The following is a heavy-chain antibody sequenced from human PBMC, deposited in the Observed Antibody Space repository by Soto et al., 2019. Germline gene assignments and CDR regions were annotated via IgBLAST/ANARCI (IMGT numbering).Heavy chain of an antibody. CDR3: ARGITMVRGNYYYYMDV. CDR1: GGSFSGYY. V-gene: IGHV4-34*01. J-gene: IGHJ6*03. D-gene: IGHD3-10*01. CDR2: INHSGST. Sequence: SETLSLTCAVYGGSFSGYYWSWIRQPPGKGLEWIGEINHSGSTNYNPSLKSRVTISVDTSKNQFSLKLSSVTAADTAVYYCARGITMVRGNYYYYMDVWGKGTTVTVSS.